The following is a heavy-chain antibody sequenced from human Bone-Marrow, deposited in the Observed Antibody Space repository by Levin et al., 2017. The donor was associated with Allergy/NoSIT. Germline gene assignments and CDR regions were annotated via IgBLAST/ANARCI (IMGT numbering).Heavy chain of an antibody. Sequence: SETLSLTCAVYGGSFSGYYWSWIRQPPGKGLEWIGEINHSGSTNYNPSLKSRVTISVDTSKNQFSLKLSSVTAADTAVYYCARAYLTYSSSWRTKYYFDYWGQGTLVTVSS. CDR3: ARAYLTYSSSWRTKYYFDY. J-gene: IGHJ4*02. D-gene: IGHD6-13*01. CDR1: GGSFSGYY. CDR2: INHSGST. V-gene: IGHV4-34*01.